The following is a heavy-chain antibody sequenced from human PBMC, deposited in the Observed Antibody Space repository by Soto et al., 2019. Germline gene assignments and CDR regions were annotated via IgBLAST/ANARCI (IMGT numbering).Heavy chain of an antibody. CDR3: AKDWDTAMVTPGYYFAY. V-gene: IGHV3-30*18. D-gene: IGHD5-18*01. CDR2: ISYDGSNK. Sequence: QVQLVESGGGVVQPGRSLRLSCASSGFTFSSYGMHWVRQAPGKGLEWVAVISYDGSNKYYADSVKGRFTISRDNSKNTLYLQMNNLRAEDRTVYDCAKDWDTAMVTPGYYFAYWGQGTLVTVSS. CDR1: GFTFSSYG. J-gene: IGHJ4*02.